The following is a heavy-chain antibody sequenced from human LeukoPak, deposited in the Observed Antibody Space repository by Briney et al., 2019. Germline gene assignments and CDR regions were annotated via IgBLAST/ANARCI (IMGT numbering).Heavy chain of an antibody. CDR2: ISGSGGST. V-gene: IGHV3-23*01. D-gene: IGHD1-26*01. CDR1: GFTFSSYA. Sequence: GGSLRLSCAASGFTFSSYAMSWVRQAPGKGLEWVSAISGSGGSTYYADSVKGRLTISRDNSKNTLYLQMNSLRVEDTAVYYCAKDAHSGSYFDYWGQGILVTVSS. CDR3: AKDAHSGSYFDY. J-gene: IGHJ4*01.